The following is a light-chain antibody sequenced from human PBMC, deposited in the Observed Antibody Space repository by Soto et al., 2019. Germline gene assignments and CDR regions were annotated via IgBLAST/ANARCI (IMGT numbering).Light chain of an antibody. CDR3: QQXXNWPPEVT. V-gene: IGKV3-11*01. CDR1: QSVSSS. J-gene: IGKJ3*01. CDR2: DAS. Sequence: EIVLTQSPDTLSLSPGERATLSCRASQSVSSSLAWYQQKPGQAPRLLIYDASNRATGIPARFSGSGSGTDXTXXXXXXXPXDFXXXXCQQXXNWPPEVTFGPGTKVDIK.